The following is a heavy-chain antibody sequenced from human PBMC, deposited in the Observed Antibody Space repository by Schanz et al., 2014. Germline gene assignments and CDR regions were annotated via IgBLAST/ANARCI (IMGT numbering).Heavy chain of an antibody. Sequence: EVQLVESGGNLVQPWGSLSLSCAASGFKFENYAMNWVRQAPGKGLEWVSSLDRSGGKTYYADSVTGRFTISRDNSKKTLYLQMSSLTAEDTAVYYCARDKDVISTHFYSPFYFYVMDVWGQGTTVTVSS. CDR3: ARDKDVISTHFYSPFYFYVMDV. CDR1: GFKFENYA. D-gene: IGHD3-3*02. J-gene: IGHJ6*02. V-gene: IGHV3-23*04. CDR2: LDRSGGKT.